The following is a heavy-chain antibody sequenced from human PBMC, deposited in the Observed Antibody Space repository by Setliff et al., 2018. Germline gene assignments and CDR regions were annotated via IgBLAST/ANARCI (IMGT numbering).Heavy chain of an antibody. D-gene: IGHD6-13*01. CDR2: IYTRGN. J-gene: IGHJ4*02. Sequence: SGPTLVNPTQTLTLTCTVSGFSLSTSGVGVGWIRQPPGKALEWLAMIYTRGNSAEYADSVKGRFTISRDDSRDMVYLQMNSLRVEDTAIYYCGKGGYTSKWYEARVGDYWGQGILVTVSS. CDR1: GFSLSTSGVG. V-gene: IGHV2-5*01. CDR3: GKGGYTSKWYEARVGDY.